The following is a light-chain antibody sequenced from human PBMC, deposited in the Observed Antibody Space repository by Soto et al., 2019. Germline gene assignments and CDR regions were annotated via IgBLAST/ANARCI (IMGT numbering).Light chain of an antibody. V-gene: IGKV3-15*01. J-gene: IGKJ2*01. CDR2: DAS. CDR3: QQYNHWPPYT. CDR1: QSVRSN. Sequence: EIVMTQSPATLSASPGETVTLSCRASQSVRSNLAWYQQKPGQAPRLLIYDASTMATGIPARFSGSRSATEFTLNIKSLQSEDFAIYYCQQYNHWPPYTFGQGTKLEMK.